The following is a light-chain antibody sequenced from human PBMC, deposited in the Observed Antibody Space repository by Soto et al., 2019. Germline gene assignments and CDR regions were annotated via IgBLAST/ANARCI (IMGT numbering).Light chain of an antibody. V-gene: IGLV1-40*01. CDR3: HSYYVSRRGPA. Sequence: QSVLTQPPSLSGAPGQRVTISCTGSRSNIGAGYDVHWYQHLPGTAPKVLIFDNSNRPSGVPDRFSGSKSGTSASLAITGLQAEDEAVYYCHSYYVSRRGPAFCGGTKLTVL. CDR2: DNS. CDR1: RSNIGAGYD. J-gene: IGLJ2*01.